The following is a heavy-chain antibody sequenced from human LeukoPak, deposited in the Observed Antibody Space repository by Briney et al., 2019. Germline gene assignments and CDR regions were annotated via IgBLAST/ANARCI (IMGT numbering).Heavy chain of an antibody. CDR2: IIPNLGTT. CDR1: GGTSNNHA. V-gene: IGHV1-69*04. J-gene: IGHJ6*02. CDR3: ARATGPYYYGMDV. D-gene: IGHD2-8*02. Sequence: ASVKVSCKASGGTSNNHAISWVRQAPGQGLEWMGRIIPNLGTTNRAQNFQDRVTLTADKSTNTAYMELSSLRSEDTAVYYCARATGPYYYGMDVWGQGTTVTVSS.